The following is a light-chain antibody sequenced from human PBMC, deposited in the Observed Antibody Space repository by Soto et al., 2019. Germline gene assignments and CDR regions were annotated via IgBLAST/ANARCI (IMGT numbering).Light chain of an antibody. CDR2: GAS. J-gene: IGKJ4*01. CDR3: QQFNNWPRA. Sequence: EIVLTQSPGTLSLSPGERATLSCRASQSVSSTYFAWYQQKPGQSPRLLIYGASSRATGIPARFSGSGSGTEFTLTISSLQSEDFAVYYCQQFNNWPRAFGGGTKVDIK. V-gene: IGKV3-15*01. CDR1: QSVSSTY.